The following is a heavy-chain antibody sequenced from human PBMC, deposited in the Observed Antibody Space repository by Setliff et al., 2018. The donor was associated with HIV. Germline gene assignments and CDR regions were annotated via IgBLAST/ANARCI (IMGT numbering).Heavy chain of an antibody. CDR1: GDFISSDYY. Sequence: SETLSLTCTVSGDFISSDYYWNWIRQPPGKGLEWIGEINHRGTTNSNPSLKRRVTISVDTSKSQFSLRLSSVTAADTAVYYCARVSSTFNFWSGYEYFQHWGQGTLVTVSS. D-gene: IGHD3-3*01. CDR2: INHRGTT. V-gene: IGHV4-38-2*02. J-gene: IGHJ1*01. CDR3: ARVSSTFNFWSGYEYFQH.